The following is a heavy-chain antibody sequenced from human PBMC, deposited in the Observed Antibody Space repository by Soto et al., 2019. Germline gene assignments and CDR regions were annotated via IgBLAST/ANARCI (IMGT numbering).Heavy chain of an antibody. Sequence: GASVKVSCKASGCTFTRYGISWVRQAPGQGLEWMGWISGYNGDTNYAQKFQDRVSMTIDTSTGTAYMELRSLTSDDTAIYYCAKNGQPPYYYYGLDVW. CDR3: AKNGQPPYYYYGLDV. D-gene: IGHD2-8*01. CDR2: ISGYNGDT. V-gene: IGHV1-18*01. J-gene: IGHJ6*01. CDR1: GCTFTRYG.